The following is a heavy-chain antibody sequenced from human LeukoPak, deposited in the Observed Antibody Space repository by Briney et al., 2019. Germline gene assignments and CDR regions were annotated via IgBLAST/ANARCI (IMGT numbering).Heavy chain of an antibody. CDR1: GGTIITSSYY. CDR3: ARQEYYYGSGSYHPPNYFDY. CDR2: IYYSGST. Sequence: SETLSLTCTVSGGTIITSSYYWGWIRQPPGKGLEWIGSIYYSGSTYYNPSLESRVSISVDTSKNQFSLKLSSVTAADTAVYYCARQEYYYGSGSYHPPNYFDYWGQGTLVTVSS. V-gene: IGHV4-39*01. J-gene: IGHJ4*02. D-gene: IGHD3-10*01.